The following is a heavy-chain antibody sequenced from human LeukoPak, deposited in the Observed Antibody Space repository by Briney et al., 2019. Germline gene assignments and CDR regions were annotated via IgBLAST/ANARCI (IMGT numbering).Heavy chain of an antibody. J-gene: IGHJ3*02. CDR3: ATPDARGFDALDI. CDR1: GGSISSGSYY. CDR2: IYTSGST. Sequence: SQTLSLTCTVSGGSISSGSYYWSWIRRPAGKGLEWIGRIYTSGSTKYKPSLKSRVTIAVDTSKNHCSRKLSSVRAAERLRYYCATPDARGFDALDIWAQETMDSVS. V-gene: IGHV4-61*02. D-gene: IGHD2-2*01.